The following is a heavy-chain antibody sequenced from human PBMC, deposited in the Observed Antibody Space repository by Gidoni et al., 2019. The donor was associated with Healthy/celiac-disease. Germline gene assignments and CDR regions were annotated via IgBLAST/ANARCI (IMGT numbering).Heavy chain of an antibody. J-gene: IGHJ6*02. CDR3: VKSRGPYYHYYGVDV. CDR2: IDWNSGSI. CDR1: GFSFDDYA. V-gene: IGHV3-9*01. Sequence: EVQLVESGGGLVQYGRSLRLSCAASGFSFDDYAMHWVRQGPGKGLEWVSGIDWNSGSIDYADSAKGRFTISRDNAKNSLFLQMNSLRVEDTALYYCVKSRGPYYHYYGVDVWGPGTTVTVSS.